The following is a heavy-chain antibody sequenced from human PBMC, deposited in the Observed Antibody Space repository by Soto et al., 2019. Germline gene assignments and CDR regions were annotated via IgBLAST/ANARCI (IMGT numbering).Heavy chain of an antibody. CDR2: IIPIFGTA. D-gene: IGHD3-10*01. CDR1: GGTFSSYA. J-gene: IGHJ6*02. V-gene: IGHV1-69*06. CDR3: ARDHPRTXIRGVIIRVYYYYGMDV. Sequence: SVKVSCKASGGTFSSYAISWVRQAPGQGLEWMGGIIPIFGTANYAQKFQGRVTITADKSTSTAYMELSSLRSEDTAVYYCARDHPRTXIRGVIIRVYYYYGMDVWGPGTTVTVSS.